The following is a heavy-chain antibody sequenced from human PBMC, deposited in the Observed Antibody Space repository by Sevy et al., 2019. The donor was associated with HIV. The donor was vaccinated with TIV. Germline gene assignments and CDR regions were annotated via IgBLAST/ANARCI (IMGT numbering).Heavy chain of an antibody. CDR1: GYIFTDYY. J-gene: IGHJ4*02. Sequence: ASVKVSCKPSGYIFTDYYIHWMRQAPGQGLEWIGYINPKSGGANSAQRLQGRVALTRDTSISAVSMELSSLNTDDTAGYYCARVPQRVGDDVYDDCCAEYPLCYFDCWGQGALVTVSS. D-gene: IGHD3-16*01. CDR2: INPKSGGA. V-gene: IGHV1-2*02. CDR3: ARVPQRVGDDVYDDCCAEYPLCYFDC.